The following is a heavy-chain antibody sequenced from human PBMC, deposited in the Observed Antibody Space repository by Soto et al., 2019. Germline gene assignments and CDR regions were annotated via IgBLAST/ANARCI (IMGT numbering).Heavy chain of an antibody. CDR2: ISANGGGT. Sequence: EVQLLEPGGGLVQPGGSLRLSCAASGFTFRSFFMRWVRQAPGKGLDWVSGISANGGGTYYADSVKGRFIISRDHSKNTLYPQMNSLRAEDTAVYYCARYPNGDYLGALDFWGQKKMVTVSS. CDR3: ARYPNGDYLGALDF. J-gene: IGHJ3*01. D-gene: IGHD4-17*01. CDR1: GFTFRSFF. V-gene: IGHV3-23*01.